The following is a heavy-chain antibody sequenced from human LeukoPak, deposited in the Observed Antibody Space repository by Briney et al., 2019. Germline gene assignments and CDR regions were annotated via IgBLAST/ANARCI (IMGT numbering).Heavy chain of an antibody. J-gene: IGHJ6*03. V-gene: IGHV4-39*07. D-gene: IGHD3-10*01. Sequence: SETLSLTCTVSGGSISSSSYYWGWIRQPPGKGLEWIGSIYYSGSTYYNPSLKSRVTISVDTSKNQFSLKLSSVTAADTAVYYCARGVRGVIISGQYYYYYYYMDVWGKGTTVTISS. CDR3: ARGVRGVIISGQYYYYYYYMDV. CDR1: GGSISSSSYY. CDR2: IYYSGST.